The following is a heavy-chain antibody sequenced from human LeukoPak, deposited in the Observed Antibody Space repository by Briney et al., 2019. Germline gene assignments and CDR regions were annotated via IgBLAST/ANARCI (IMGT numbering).Heavy chain of an antibody. J-gene: IGHJ3*02. D-gene: IGHD6-19*01. Sequence: PGRSLRLSCAASGFTFSSYAMHWVRRAPGKGLEWVAVISYDGSNKYYADSVKGRFTISRDNSKNTLYLQMNSLRAEDTAVYYCASLSGWLIGAFDIWGQGTMVTVSS. CDR1: GFTFSSYA. CDR3: ASLSGWLIGAFDI. V-gene: IGHV3-30-3*01. CDR2: ISYDGSNK.